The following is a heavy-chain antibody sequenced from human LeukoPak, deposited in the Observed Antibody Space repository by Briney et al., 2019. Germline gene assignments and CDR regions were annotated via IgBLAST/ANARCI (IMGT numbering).Heavy chain of an antibody. J-gene: IGHJ4*02. CDR3: ARSSSSSWLIFDY. D-gene: IGHD6-13*01. Sequence: LETLSLTCTVSGGSISRYYWSWIRQPPGKGLEWIGYIYYSGSTNYNPSLKSRVTISVDTSKNQFSLKVSSVTAADTAVYYCARSSSSSWLIFDYWGQGTLVTVSS. CDR2: IYYSGST. CDR1: GGSISRYY. V-gene: IGHV4-59*08.